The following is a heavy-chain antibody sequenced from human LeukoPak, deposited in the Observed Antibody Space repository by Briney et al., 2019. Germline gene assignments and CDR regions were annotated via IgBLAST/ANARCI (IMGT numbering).Heavy chain of an antibody. Sequence: GGSLRLSCAASGFTFSSYGMHWVRQAPGKGLEWVAVIWYDGSNKYYADSVKGRFTISRDNSKNTLYLQMNSLRAEDTAAYYCARDHSSGWYSDYFDYWGQGTLVTVSS. V-gene: IGHV3-33*01. J-gene: IGHJ4*02. CDR2: IWYDGSNK. CDR1: GFTFSSYG. CDR3: ARDHSSGWYSDYFDY. D-gene: IGHD6-19*01.